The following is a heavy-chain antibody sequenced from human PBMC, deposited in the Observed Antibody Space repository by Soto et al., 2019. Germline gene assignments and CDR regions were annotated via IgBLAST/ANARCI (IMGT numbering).Heavy chain of an antibody. V-gene: IGHV3-30*18. D-gene: IGHD3-22*01. CDR2: ISYDGSNK. CDR1: GFTFSSYG. Sequence: QVQLVESGGGVVQPGRSLRLSCAASGFTFSSYGMHWVRQAPGKGLEWVAVISYDGSNKYYADSVKGRFTISRDNSKNTLYLQMNSLRAEDTAVYYCAKEWADSSGYLSVAFDIWGQGKMVTVSS. CDR3: AKEWADSSGYLSVAFDI. J-gene: IGHJ3*02.